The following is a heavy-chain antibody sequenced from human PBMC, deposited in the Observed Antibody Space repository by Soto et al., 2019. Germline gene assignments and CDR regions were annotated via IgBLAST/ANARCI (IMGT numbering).Heavy chain of an antibody. D-gene: IGHD3-9*01. CDR2: IYYSGST. Sequence: SETLSLTCTVSGGSISSGGYYWSWIRQHPGKGLEWIGYIYYSGSTYYNPSLKSRVTISVDTSKNQFSLKLSSVTAADTAVYYCARDSPKNYDILTGYYSRWFDPWGQGTLVTVSS. CDR3: ARDSPKNYDILTGYYSRWFDP. V-gene: IGHV4-31*03. J-gene: IGHJ5*02. CDR1: GGSISSGGYY.